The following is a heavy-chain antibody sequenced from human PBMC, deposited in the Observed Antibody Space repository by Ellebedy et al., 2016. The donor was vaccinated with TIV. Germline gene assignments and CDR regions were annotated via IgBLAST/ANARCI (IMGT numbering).Heavy chain of an antibody. Sequence: SETLSLTXSVSGGSISSSSYSWDWIRQPPGKELEWIGSINYIGNTYYSPSLKSRVTISADTPRNQFSLMLSSATAADTAVYYCARQGYGFGKLFVLGWLDPWGQGTLVSVSS. CDR1: GGSISSSSYS. J-gene: IGHJ5*02. D-gene: IGHD3-10*01. CDR2: INYIGNT. CDR3: ARQGYGFGKLFVLGWLDP. V-gene: IGHV4-39*01.